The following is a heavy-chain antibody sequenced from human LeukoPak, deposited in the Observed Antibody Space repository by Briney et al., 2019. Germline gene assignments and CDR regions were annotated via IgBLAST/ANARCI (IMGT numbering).Heavy chain of an antibody. CDR2: IYPGDSDI. CDR1: GYSFTSYW. CDR3: ARLVGYCSSTSCHGNFDY. D-gene: IGHD2-2*01. Sequence: NRGESLKISCKGSGYSFTSYWIGWVRQMPGKGLERMGIIYPGDSDIRYGPSFQGQVTISADKSISTAYLQWSSLKASDIALYYCARLVGYCSSTSCHGNFDYWGQGTLVTVSS. J-gene: IGHJ4*02. V-gene: IGHV5-51*01.